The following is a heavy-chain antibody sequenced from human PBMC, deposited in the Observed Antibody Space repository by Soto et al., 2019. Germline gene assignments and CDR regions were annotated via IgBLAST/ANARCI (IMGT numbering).Heavy chain of an antibody. CDR2: MSYDGSNE. J-gene: IGHJ4*02. V-gene: IGHV3-30*18. CDR1: GFTFSHYA. D-gene: IGHD1-26*01. Sequence: QVQLVESGGGVVQPGRSLRLSCAASGFTFSHYAMHWVLQAPGKGLEWVALMSYDGSNEYYADSVKGQFTRSRDNSKNTLYLQMNSLRAEDTDVYYCAKDGSHNFDYWGQGTLVTVSS. CDR3: AKDGSHNFDY.